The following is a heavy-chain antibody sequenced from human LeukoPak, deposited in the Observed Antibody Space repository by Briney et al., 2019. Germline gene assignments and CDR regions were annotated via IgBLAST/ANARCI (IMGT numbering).Heavy chain of an antibody. V-gene: IGHV1-46*01. CDR2: INPSGGST. D-gene: IGHD6-19*01. CDR3: ARDRRAVAGSFDY. J-gene: IGHJ4*02. Sequence: ASVKVSCKASGYTFTSYYMHWVRQAPGQGLEWMGIINPSGGSTSYAQKFQGRVTITADKSTSTAYMELSSLRSEDTAVYYCARDRRAVAGSFDYWGQGTLVTVSS. CDR1: GYTFTSYY.